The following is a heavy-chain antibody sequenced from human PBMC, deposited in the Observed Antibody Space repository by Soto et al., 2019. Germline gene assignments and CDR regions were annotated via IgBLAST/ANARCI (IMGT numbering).Heavy chain of an antibody. V-gene: IGHV3-74*01. CDR2: INSDGSNT. CDR3: ARHVAVATISWGTYGMDV. J-gene: IGHJ6*01. D-gene: IGHD5-12*01. CDR1: GFTFSSHW. Sequence: EVQLVESGGGLVQPGGSLRLSCAASGFTFSSHWMHWVRQAPGEGLVWVSRINSDGSNTTYADSVKGRFTTSRDNAKNTLFLKMNSLRVEDAAVYYCARHVAVATISWGTYGMDVWGQGTTVPVSS.